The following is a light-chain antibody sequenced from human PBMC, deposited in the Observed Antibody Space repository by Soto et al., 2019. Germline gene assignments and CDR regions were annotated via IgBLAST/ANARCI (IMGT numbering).Light chain of an antibody. CDR2: GTF. CDR1: QSITSSY. V-gene: IGKV3-20*01. Sequence: EIVLTQSPGTLSMSPGERATLSCRASQSITSSYLAWYQQKPGQAPRLIISGTFSRATGIPDRFSGSGSGTDFTLTINRLEPEDFAVYYCQQYGSPLWTFGQGTKVEIK. CDR3: QQYGSPLWT. J-gene: IGKJ1*01.